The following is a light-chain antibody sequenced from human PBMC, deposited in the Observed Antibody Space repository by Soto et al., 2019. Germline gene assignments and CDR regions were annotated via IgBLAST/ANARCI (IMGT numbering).Light chain of an antibody. CDR2: GAS. V-gene: IGKV3-20*01. CDR3: QQYGSSTLT. CDR1: QSVTSTY. Sequence: EIVLTQSPGTLSLSPGERATLSCRASQSVTSTYLAWYQQKPGQAPRLLIYGASNRATGIPDRFTGSGSGTDFSLTISRLEPEDFAVYYCQQYGSSTLTFVGGTKVEIK. J-gene: IGKJ4*01.